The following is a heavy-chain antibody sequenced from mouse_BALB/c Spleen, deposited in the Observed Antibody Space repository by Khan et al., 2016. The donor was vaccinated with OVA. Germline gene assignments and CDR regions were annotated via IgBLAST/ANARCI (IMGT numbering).Heavy chain of an antibody. J-gene: IGHJ3*01. V-gene: IGHV5-4*02. CDR2: SSDGGSYT. Sequence: EVELVESGGGLVKPGGSLKLSCAASGFTFSDYYMYLVRQTPEKRLEWVATSSDGGSYTYYPDSVKGRFTISRANAKNNLYLQMSSLKSEDTAMYYCASAGYGGFAYWGQGTLVTVSA. CDR3: ASAGYGGFAY. D-gene: IGHD1-1*02. CDR1: GFTFSDYY.